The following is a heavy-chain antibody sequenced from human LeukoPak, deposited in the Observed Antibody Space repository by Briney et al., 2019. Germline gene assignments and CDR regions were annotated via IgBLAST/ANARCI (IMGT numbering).Heavy chain of an antibody. Sequence: ASVKVSCKASGYTFTGYYMHWVRQAPGQGLEWMGWINPNSGGTNYAQKFQGRVTMTRDTSISTAYMELSRLRSDDTVVYYCARGPIVVVPAANRAWFDPWGQGTLVTVSS. CDR1: GYTFTGYY. D-gene: IGHD2-2*01. J-gene: IGHJ5*02. V-gene: IGHV1-2*02. CDR3: ARGPIVVVPAANRAWFDP. CDR2: INPNSGGT.